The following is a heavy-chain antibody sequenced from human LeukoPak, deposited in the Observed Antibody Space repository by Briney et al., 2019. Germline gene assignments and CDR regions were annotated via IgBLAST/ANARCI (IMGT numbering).Heavy chain of an antibody. CDR3: ARSGAHEFYSNYAYYTDV. Sequence: HPGGSLRLSCAASGFTFSSYGMSWVRQAPGKGLEWVSYIKQDGSEKYYVDSVKGRFTISRDNAKNSLYLQMNSLRAEDTAVYYCARSGAHEFYSNYAYYTDVWGKGTTVTV. CDR1: GFTFSSYG. V-gene: IGHV3-7*01. CDR2: IKQDGSEK. J-gene: IGHJ6*03. D-gene: IGHD4-11*01.